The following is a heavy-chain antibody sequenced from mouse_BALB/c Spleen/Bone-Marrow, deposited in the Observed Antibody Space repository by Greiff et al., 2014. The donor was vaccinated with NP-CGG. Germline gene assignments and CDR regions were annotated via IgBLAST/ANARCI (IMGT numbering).Heavy chain of an antibody. CDR3: ARDYYGSSYWYFDV. CDR1: GFTFSDYG. D-gene: IGHD1-1*01. J-gene: IGHJ1*01. CDR2: ISNLAYSI. Sequence: EVKLVESGGGLVQPGGSRKLSCAASGFTFSDYGMAWVRQAPGKGPEWVAFISNLAYSIYYADTVTGRFTISRENAKNILYLEMSSLRSEDTAMYYCARDYYGSSYWYFDVWGAGTTVTVSS. V-gene: IGHV5-15*02.